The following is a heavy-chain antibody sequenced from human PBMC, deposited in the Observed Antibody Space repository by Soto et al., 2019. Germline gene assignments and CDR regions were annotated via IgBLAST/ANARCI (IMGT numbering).Heavy chain of an antibody. D-gene: IGHD6-13*01. Sequence: ASVKVSCKASGGTFSTYAISWVRQAPGQGLEWMGGSIPIFGPTNYAQKFQGRVNITADKSTSTAYMELSSLRSEDTAIYYCARGIYSSNRNYGMEVWGQGTTVTVSS. CDR3: ARGIYSSNRNYGMEV. J-gene: IGHJ6*02. CDR2: SIPIFGPT. V-gene: IGHV1-69*06. CDR1: GGTFSTYA.